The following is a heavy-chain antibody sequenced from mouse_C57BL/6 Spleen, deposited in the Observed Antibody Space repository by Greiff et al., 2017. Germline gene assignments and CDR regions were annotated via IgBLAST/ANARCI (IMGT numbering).Heavy chain of an antibody. V-gene: IGHV1-82*01. CDR3: ARREGYDYDGYYYAMDY. Sequence: QVQLQQSGPELVKPGASVKISCKASGYAFSSSWMNWVKQRPGKGLEWIGRIYPGDGDTNYNGKFKGKATLTADKSSSTAYMQLSSLTSEDSAVYFCARREGYDYDGYYYAMDYWGQGTSVTVSS. CDR1: GYAFSSSW. CDR2: IYPGDGDT. J-gene: IGHJ4*01. D-gene: IGHD2-4*01.